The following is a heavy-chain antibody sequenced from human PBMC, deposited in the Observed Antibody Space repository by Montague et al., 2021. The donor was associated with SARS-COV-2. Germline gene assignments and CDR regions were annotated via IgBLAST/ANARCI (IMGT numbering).Heavy chain of an antibody. J-gene: IGHJ5*02. CDR1: GGSISSSSYY. Sequence: SETLSLTYTVSGGSISSSSYYWGWIRQPPGKGLERIGSIYYSGSTYYNPSLKSRVTISVDTSKNQFSLKLSSVTAADTAVYYCARQGDQLLLEYWFDPWGQGTLVTVSS. CDR3: ARQGDQLLLEYWFDP. D-gene: IGHD2-2*01. CDR2: IYYSGST. V-gene: IGHV4-39*01.